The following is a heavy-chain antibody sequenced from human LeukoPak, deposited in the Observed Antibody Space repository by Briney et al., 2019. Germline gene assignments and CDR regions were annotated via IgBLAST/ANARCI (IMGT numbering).Heavy chain of an antibody. CDR1: GFTFSSYA. Sequence: PGGSLRLSCAASGFTFSSYAMSWVRQAPGKGLEWVSAISGSGGSTYYADSVKGRFTISRDSSKNTLYLQMNSLRAEDTAVYYCAKGFSRFSYFDYWGQGTLVTVSS. CDR2: ISGSGGST. V-gene: IGHV3-23*01. D-gene: IGHD6-13*01. J-gene: IGHJ4*02. CDR3: AKGFSRFSYFDY.